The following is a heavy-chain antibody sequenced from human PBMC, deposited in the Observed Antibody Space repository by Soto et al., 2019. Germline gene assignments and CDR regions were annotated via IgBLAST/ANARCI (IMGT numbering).Heavy chain of an antibody. J-gene: IGHJ3*01. Sequence: SETLSLTCTVAGGSSSSYDWSWIRQPPGKGLEWIGYIYYSGSTNYNPSLKSRVTISVDTSKNQFSLKLSSVTAADTAVYYCARRGTRYCSSNGCYDGASDAWGQGTKVTGSS. CDR2: IYYSGST. D-gene: IGHD2-2*01. CDR1: GGSSSSYD. CDR3: ARRGTRYCSSNGCYDGASDA. V-gene: IGHV4-59*08.